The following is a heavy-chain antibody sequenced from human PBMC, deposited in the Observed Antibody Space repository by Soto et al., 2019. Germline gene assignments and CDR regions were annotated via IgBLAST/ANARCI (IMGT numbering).Heavy chain of an antibody. CDR3: TGITWFRGMDV. D-gene: IGHD3-10*01. J-gene: IGHJ6*02. V-gene: IGHV6-1*01. CDR1: GDSVSSNSAG. Sequence: SQTLSLTCVISGDSVSSNSAGWNWIMQSPSRGLEWLGRTYYKSKWNNDYALSVKSRITINPDTSKNQFSLHLYSVTPEDTAVYYCTGITWFRGMDVWGQGTPVTVSS. CDR2: TYYKSKWNN.